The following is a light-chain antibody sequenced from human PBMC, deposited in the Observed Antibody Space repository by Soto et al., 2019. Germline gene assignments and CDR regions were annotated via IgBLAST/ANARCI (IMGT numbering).Light chain of an antibody. J-gene: IGKJ1*01. CDR3: QLHGDSPRT. Sequence: PGEGGTLSCRTSQSFSTYLAWYPQRPGQAPLFLISGASCRATGIPDRFSDCGSRTDFTLTRTRLETADFALYSCQLHGDSPRTFGQGTKVDIK. V-gene: IGKV3-20*01. CDR1: QSFSTY. CDR2: GAS.